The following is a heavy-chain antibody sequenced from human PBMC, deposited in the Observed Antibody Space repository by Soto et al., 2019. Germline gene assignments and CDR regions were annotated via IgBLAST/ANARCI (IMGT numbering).Heavy chain of an antibody. CDR3: AKGLGELSPESYDY. Sequence: QVQLVESGGGVVQPGRSLRLSCAASGFTFSSFAMHWVRQAPGNGLEWMSVISYDGSEQYYADSVKGRFTISRDNSKNTVHLRMNRLRAEDTAVYYCAKGLGELSPESYDYWGQGTLVTVSS. D-gene: IGHD3-16*02. CDR1: GFTFSSFA. CDR2: ISYDGSEQ. V-gene: IGHV3-30*18. J-gene: IGHJ4*02.